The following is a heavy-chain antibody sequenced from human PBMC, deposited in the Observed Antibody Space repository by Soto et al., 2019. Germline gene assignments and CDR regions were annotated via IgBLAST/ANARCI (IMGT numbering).Heavy chain of an antibody. D-gene: IGHD2-15*01. J-gene: IGHJ5*02. CDR1: GYTFTGYY. Sequence: GASVKVSCKASGYTFTGYYMHWVRQAPGQGLEWMGWINPNSGGTNYAQKFQGWVTMTRDTSISTAYMELSRLRSDDTAVYYCARDRGYCSGGSCYSSGWFDPWGQGTLVTVSS. CDR3: ARDRGYCSGGSCYSSGWFDP. CDR2: INPNSGGT. V-gene: IGHV1-2*04.